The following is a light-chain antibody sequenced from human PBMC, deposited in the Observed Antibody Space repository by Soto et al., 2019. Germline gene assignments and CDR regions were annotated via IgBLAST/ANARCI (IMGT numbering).Light chain of an antibody. CDR1: SSNIGKNY. CDR2: DNN. J-gene: IGLJ3*02. V-gene: IGLV1-51*01. Sequence: QSVLTQPPSVSAAPGQKVTISCSGGSSNIGKNYVSWYQQFPGSAPKLLIYDNNKRPSGIPDRFSGSKSGSSATLAITGLQTGDEADYYCGSWDASLRAEVFGGGTQLTVL. CDR3: GSWDASLRAEV.